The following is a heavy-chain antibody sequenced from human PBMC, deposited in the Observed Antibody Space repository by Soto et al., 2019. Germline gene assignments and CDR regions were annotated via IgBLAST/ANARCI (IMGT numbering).Heavy chain of an antibody. Sequence: GGSLRLSCAASGFTFSSYAMSWVRQAPGKGLEWVSAISGSGGSTYYADSVKGRFTISRDNSKNTLYLQMNSLRAEDTAVYYCAKDRGCSSTSCQLYYDFWSGYYIEYFDYWGQGTLVTVSS. CDR3: AKDRGCSSTSCQLYYDFWSGYYIEYFDY. CDR1: GFTFSSYA. J-gene: IGHJ4*02. CDR2: ISGSGGST. V-gene: IGHV3-23*01. D-gene: IGHD3-3*01.